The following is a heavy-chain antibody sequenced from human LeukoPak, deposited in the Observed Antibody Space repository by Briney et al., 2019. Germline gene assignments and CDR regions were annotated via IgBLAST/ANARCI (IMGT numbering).Heavy chain of an antibody. CDR3: ARESMVRGAPDY. CDR1: GGTFSSYA. J-gene: IGHJ4*02. Sequence: ASVKVSCKASGGTFSSYAISWVRQAPGQGLEWMGRIIPILGIANYAQKFQGRVTITADKSTSTAYMELSSLRSEDTAVYYCARESMVRGAPDYWGQGTLVTVSS. D-gene: IGHD3-10*01. V-gene: IGHV1-69*04. CDR2: IIPILGIA.